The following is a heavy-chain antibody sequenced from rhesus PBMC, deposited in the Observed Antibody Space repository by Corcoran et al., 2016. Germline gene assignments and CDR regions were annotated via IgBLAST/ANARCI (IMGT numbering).Heavy chain of an antibody. CDR1: GFTFSSYW. Sequence: EVQLVESGGGLVQPGGSLRLSCAASGFTFSSYWMYWVRQAPGKGLEWVSRISSDGSSKSYADSVKGRFTISRENAKNSLYLQMNSLRAEDTAVYYCVAAIAAAGTGIDYWGQGVLVTVSS. CDR3: VAAIAAAGTGIDY. D-gene: IGHD6-25*01. V-gene: IGHV3-119*01. J-gene: IGHJ4*01. CDR2: ISSDGSSK.